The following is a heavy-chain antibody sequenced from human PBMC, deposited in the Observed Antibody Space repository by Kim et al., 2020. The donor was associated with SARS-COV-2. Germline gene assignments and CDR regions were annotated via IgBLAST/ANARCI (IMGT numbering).Heavy chain of an antibody. V-gene: IGHV3-66*01. D-gene: IGHD5-18*01. J-gene: IGHJ4*02. Sequence: DSVKGRFTISRDNSKNTLYLQMNSRRAEDTAVYYCARDVIGGYSYGYVNYWGQGTLVTVSS. CDR3: ARDVIGGYSYGYVNY.